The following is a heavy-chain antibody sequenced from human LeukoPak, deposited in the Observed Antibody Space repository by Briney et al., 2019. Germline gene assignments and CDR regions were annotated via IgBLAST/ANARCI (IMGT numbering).Heavy chain of an antibody. D-gene: IGHD1-26*01. CDR2: ISYDGSNK. V-gene: IGHV3-33*05. CDR3: ARDQGGGTSY. CDR1: GFTFNSFG. J-gene: IGHJ4*02. Sequence: GGSLRLSCATSGFTFNSFGMHWVRQAPGKGLEWVAFISYDGSNKDYAESVKGRFTISRDNAKNSLYLQMDSLRAEDTAVYYCARDQGGGTSYWGQGTLVTVSS.